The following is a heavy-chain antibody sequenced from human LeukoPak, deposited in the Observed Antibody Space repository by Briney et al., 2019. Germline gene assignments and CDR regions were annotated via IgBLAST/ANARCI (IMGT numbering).Heavy chain of an antibody. V-gene: IGHV1-18*04. CDR2: ISAYNGNT. CDR3: AYCGGDCYSSWFDP. J-gene: IGHJ5*02. Sequence: ASVKVSCKASGYTFTSYYMHWVRQAPGQGLEWMGWISAYNGNTNYAQKLQGRVTMTTDTSTSTAYMELRSLRSDDTAVYYCAYCGGDCYSSWFDPWGQGALVTVSS. CDR1: GYTFTSYY. D-gene: IGHD2-21*02.